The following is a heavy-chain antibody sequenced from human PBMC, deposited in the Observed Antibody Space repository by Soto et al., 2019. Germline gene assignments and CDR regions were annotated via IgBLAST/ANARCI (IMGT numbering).Heavy chain of an antibody. CDR1: GGSISSYY. D-gene: IGHD3-22*01. CDR2: IYYSGST. CDR3: ARERYYYDSSGYYRPDYYYGMDV. V-gene: IGHV4-59*01. J-gene: IGHJ6*02. Sequence: SETLSLTCTVSGGSISSYYWSWIRQPPGKGLEWIGYIYYSGSTNYNPSLKSRVTISVDTSKNQFSLKLSSVTAADTAVYYCARERYYYDSSGYYRPDYYYGMDVWGQGTTVTVSS.